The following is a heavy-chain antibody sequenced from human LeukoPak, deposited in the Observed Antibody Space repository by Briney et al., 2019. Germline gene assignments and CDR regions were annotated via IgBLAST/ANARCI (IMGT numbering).Heavy chain of an antibody. V-gene: IGHV1-69*04. CDR1: GGTFSSYA. CDR3: ARGRSGGVFDY. D-gene: IGHD1-26*01. J-gene: IGHJ4*02. Sequence: EASVKVSCKASGGTFSSYAISWVRQAPGQGLEWMGRIIPILGIANYAQKFQGRVTITADKSTSTAYMELSSLRSEDTAVYYCARGRSGGVFDYWGQGTLVTVSS. CDR2: IIPILGIA.